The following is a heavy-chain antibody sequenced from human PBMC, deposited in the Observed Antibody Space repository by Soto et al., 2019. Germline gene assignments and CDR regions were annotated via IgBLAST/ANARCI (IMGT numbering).Heavy chain of an antibody. Sequence: VGSLRLSCAASGFTFSSYAMHWVRQAPGKGLEWVAVISYDGSNKYYADSVKGRFTISRDNSKNTLYLQMNSLRAEDTAVYYCARDTVPYYYYGMDVWGQGTTVTVSS. CDR2: ISYDGSNK. D-gene: IGHD6-6*01. J-gene: IGHJ6*02. CDR1: GFTFSSYA. CDR3: ARDTVPYYYYGMDV. V-gene: IGHV3-30-3*01.